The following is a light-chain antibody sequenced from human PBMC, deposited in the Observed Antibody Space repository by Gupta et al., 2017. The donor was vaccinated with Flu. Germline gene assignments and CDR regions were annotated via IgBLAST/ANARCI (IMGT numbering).Light chain of an antibody. J-gene: IGLJ1*01. CDR3: QAWDSSTYV. Sequence: SYELTQPPSVSVSPGQTASITCSGAKLGDKYACWYQQKPGQSPVLVIYQDSKRPSGIPERFSGSNSGNTATPTISGTQAMDEADYYCQAWDSSTYVFGTGTKVTVL. CDR2: QDS. CDR1: KLGDKY. V-gene: IGLV3-1*01.